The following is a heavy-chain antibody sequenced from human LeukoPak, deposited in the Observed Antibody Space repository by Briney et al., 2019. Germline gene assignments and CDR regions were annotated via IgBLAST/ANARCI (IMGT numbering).Heavy chain of an antibody. V-gene: IGHV1-2*02. D-gene: IGHD3-10*01. CDR3: ATLGSGSPFYGMDV. Sequence: ASVKVSCKASGYTFTGYYMHWVRQAPGQGLEWMGWINPNSGGTNYAQKFQGRVTMTRDTSISTAYMELSRLRSDDTAVYYCATLGSGSPFYGMDVWGQRTTVTVSS. CDR2: INPNSGGT. CDR1: GYTFTGYY. J-gene: IGHJ6*02.